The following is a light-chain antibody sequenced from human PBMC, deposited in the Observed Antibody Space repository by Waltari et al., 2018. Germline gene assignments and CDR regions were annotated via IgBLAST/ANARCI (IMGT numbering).Light chain of an antibody. CDR1: QDIGSW. CDR2: VAT. CDR3: QHYSASSFT. V-gene: IGKV1-5*01. J-gene: IGKJ4*01. Sequence: DIQMTQSPSSVSASVGDRVTINCRASQDIGSWLAWYQHKPGKAPKLLIYVATNLQSGVPSRFSGSGSGTEFTLTISSLQPDDFATYYCQHYSASSFTFGGGTKLEIK.